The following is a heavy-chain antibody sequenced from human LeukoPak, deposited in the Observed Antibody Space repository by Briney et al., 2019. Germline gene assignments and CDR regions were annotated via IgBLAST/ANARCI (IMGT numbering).Heavy chain of an antibody. D-gene: IGHD1-7*01. Sequence: GGSLRLSCAASGFTFSSYSMNWVRQAPGKGLEWVSSISSSSSYIYYADSVKGRFTIPRDNAKNSLYLQMNSLRAEDTAVYYCARGRTTAFDYWGQGTLVTVSS. CDR3: ARGRTTAFDY. J-gene: IGHJ4*02. V-gene: IGHV3-21*01. CDR1: GFTFSSYS. CDR2: ISSSSSYI.